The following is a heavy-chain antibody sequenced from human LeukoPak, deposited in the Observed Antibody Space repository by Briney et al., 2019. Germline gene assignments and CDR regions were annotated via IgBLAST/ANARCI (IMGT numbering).Heavy chain of an antibody. CDR2: INHSGST. CDR3: ATGIVGATMGWYFDL. J-gene: IGHJ2*01. V-gene: IGHV4-34*01. Sequence: PSETLSLTCAVYGGSFSGYYWSWIRQPPGKGLEWIGEINHSGSTNYNPSLKSRVTISVDTSKNQFSLKLSSVTAADTAVYYCATGIVGATMGWYFDLWGRGTLVTVSS. CDR1: GGSFSGYY. D-gene: IGHD1-26*01.